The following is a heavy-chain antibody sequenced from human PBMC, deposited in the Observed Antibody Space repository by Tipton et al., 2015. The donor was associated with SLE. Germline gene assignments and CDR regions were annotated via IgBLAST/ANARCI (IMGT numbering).Heavy chain of an antibody. Sequence: PGLVKPSETLSLTCTVSGGSVSSGSYYWSWIRQPPGKGLEWIGYIYYSGSTYYNPSLKSRVTISVDTSKNQFSLKLSSVTAADTAVYYCARGEEDSGAFDIWGQGTMVTVSS. V-gene: IGHV4-61*01. CDR2: IYYSGST. CDR1: GGSVSSGSYY. CDR3: ARGEEDSGAFDI. D-gene: IGHD3-16*01. J-gene: IGHJ3*02.